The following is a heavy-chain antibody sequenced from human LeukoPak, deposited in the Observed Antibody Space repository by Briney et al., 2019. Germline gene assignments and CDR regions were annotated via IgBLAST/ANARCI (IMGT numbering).Heavy chain of an antibody. Sequence: GGSLRLSCAASGFTVNSSYMSWVRQAPGKGLEWVSLLYSGGNTYYADSVKGRFTISRDNSKNTLYLQMNSLRAEDTAVYYCAKVGPRDGYREYYFDYWGQGTLVTVSS. V-gene: IGHV3-53*01. CDR1: GFTVNSSY. CDR2: LYSGGNT. J-gene: IGHJ4*02. D-gene: IGHD5-24*01. CDR3: AKVGPRDGYREYYFDY.